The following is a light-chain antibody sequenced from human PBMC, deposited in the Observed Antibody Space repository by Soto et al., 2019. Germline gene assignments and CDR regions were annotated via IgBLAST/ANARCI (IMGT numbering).Light chain of an antibody. J-gene: IGKJ5*01. CDR2: DAS. CDR1: QSVSSY. V-gene: IGKV3-11*01. CDR3: QQRSNQIT. Sequence: EIVLTQSPATLSLSPGERATLSCRASQSVSSYLACYQQNPGQAPRLLIYDASNRATSIPARFSGSESGTDFTLTISSLEPEDFAVYYWQQRSNQITFGQGTRLEI.